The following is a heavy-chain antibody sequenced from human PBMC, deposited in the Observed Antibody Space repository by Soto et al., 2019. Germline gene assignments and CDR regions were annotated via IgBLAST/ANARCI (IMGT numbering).Heavy chain of an antibody. V-gene: IGHV1-58*02. D-gene: IGHD2-15*01. CDR1: GSGFIRSG. Sequence: MQLVQSGPEVKKPGTSLKVSCKASGSGFIRSGIQWVRQAHVQRLEWIGWIVVASGQTNYAQNFRGGVAITRDTSTATAYIELTGLTSEDTAVYFCSADRPDISVGWWVWGQGTPVTVSS. J-gene: IGHJ6*02. CDR2: IVVASGQT. CDR3: SADRPDISVGWWV.